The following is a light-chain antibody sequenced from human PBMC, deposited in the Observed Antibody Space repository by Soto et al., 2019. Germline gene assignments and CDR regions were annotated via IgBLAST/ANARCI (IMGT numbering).Light chain of an antibody. CDR1: QSVSSY. V-gene: IGKV3-15*01. CDR2: GAS. J-gene: IGKJ1*01. Sequence: EIVLTQSPATLSLSPGERATLSCRASQSVSSYLAWYQQKPGQAHRLLIHGASTRATGIPARFSGSGSGTEFTLTISSLQSEDFAVYYCQHQSSWPRTFGQGTKVDIK. CDR3: QHQSSWPRT.